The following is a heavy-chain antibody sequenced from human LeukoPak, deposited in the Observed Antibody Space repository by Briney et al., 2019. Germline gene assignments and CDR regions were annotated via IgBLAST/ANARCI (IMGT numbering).Heavy chain of an antibody. CDR1: GYTFTSYA. V-gene: IGHV1-18*01. J-gene: IGHJ4*02. Sequence: ASVKVSCKASGYTFTSYAMNWVRQAPGQGLEWMGWISAYNGNTNYAQKLQGRVTMTTDTSTSTAYMELRSLRSDDTAVYYCARDFLVGATTSTDYWGQGTLVTVSS. CDR3: ARDFLVGATTSTDY. CDR2: ISAYNGNT. D-gene: IGHD1-26*01.